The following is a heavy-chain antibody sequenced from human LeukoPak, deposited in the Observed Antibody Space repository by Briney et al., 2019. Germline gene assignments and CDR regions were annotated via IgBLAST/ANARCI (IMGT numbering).Heavy chain of an antibody. Sequence: GESLKISCKGSGYSFTSYWIGWVRQMPGKGLEWMGIIYPGDSDTRYSPSFQGQVTISADKSISTAYLRWSSLKASDTAMYYCARQAAYYYDSSGYYYAGYWGQGTLVTVSS. CDR1: GYSFTSYW. CDR3: ARQAAYYYDSSGYYYAGY. CDR2: IYPGDSDT. D-gene: IGHD3-22*01. J-gene: IGHJ4*02. V-gene: IGHV5-51*01.